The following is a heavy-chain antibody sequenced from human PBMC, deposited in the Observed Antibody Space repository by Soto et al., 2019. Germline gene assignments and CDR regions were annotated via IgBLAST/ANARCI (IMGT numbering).Heavy chain of an antibody. CDR3: AREQPYYYDSSGSPEDAFDI. J-gene: IGHJ3*02. Sequence: GGSLRLSCAASGFTFSSYGMHWVRQAPGKGLEWVAVIWYDGSNKYYADSVKGRFTISRDNSKNTLYPQMNSLRAEDTAVYYCAREQPYYYDSSGSPEDAFDIWGQGTMVTVSS. D-gene: IGHD3-22*01. CDR2: IWYDGSNK. V-gene: IGHV3-33*01. CDR1: GFTFSSYG.